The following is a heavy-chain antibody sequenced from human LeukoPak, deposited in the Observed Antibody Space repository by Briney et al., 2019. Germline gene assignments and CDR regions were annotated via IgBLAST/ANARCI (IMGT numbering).Heavy chain of an antibody. CDR1: GGSFSGYY. V-gene: IGHV4-34*01. CDR2: INHSGST. J-gene: IGHJ3*02. CDR3: ARVAGTTVTTPSHAFDI. Sequence: SETLSLTCAVYGGSFSGYYWSWIRQPPGKGLEWIGEINHSGSTNYNPSLKSRVTISVDTSKNQFSLKLSSVTAADTAVYYCARVAGTTVTTPSHAFDIWGQGTMVTVSS. D-gene: IGHD4-17*01.